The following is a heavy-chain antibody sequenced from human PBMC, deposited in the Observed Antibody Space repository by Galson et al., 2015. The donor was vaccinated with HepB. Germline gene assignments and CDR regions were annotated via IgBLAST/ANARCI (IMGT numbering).Heavy chain of an antibody. J-gene: IGHJ6*02. D-gene: IGHD2-2*01. Sequence: SLRLSCAASGFTFDDYAMHWVRQAPGKGLEWVAVISYDGSNKYYADSVKGRFTISRDNSKNTLYLQMNSLRAEDTAVYYCAKDMGNEYQLLPIYYYYYYGMDVWGQGTTVTVSS. CDR3: AKDMGNEYQLLPIYYYYYYGMDV. CDR2: ISYDGSNK. CDR1: GFTFDDYA. V-gene: IGHV3-30*18.